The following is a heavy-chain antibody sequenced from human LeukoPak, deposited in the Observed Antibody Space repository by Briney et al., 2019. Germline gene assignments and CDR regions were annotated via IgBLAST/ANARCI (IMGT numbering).Heavy chain of an antibody. J-gene: IGHJ4*02. V-gene: IGHV4-39*01. CDR2: MYYSGST. Sequence: SETPSLTCTVSGGSISSSSYYWGWIRQPPGKGLEWVGSMYYSGSTYYNPSLKSRVTISVDTSNNQFSLKLSSVSAADTAVYYCARLSYYDFWGGYYMGFDYWGQGTLVTVSS. CDR1: GGSISSSSYY. CDR3: ARLSYYDFWGGYYMGFDY. D-gene: IGHD3-3*01.